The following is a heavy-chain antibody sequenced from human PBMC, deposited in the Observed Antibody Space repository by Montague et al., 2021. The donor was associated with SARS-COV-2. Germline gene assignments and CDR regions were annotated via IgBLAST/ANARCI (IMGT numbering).Heavy chain of an antibody. D-gene: IGHD3-9*01. CDR3: ARRTDTLTGYYDY. CDR1: GGPISHYY. Sequence: SETLSLTCAVSGGPISHYYWSWIRQPPGKGLEWIGYIYSSGGTNXNPSLKSRVTLSLDAAKNHFSLRLSSVTAADTAVYYCARRTDTLTGYYDYWGQGTLVTVSS. J-gene: IGHJ4*02. CDR2: IYSSGGT. V-gene: IGHV4-59*01.